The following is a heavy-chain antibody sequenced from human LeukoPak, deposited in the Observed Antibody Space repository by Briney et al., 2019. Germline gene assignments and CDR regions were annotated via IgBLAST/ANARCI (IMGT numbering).Heavy chain of an antibody. V-gene: IGHV4-34*01. CDR3: AARTGITGTETDY. J-gene: IGHJ4*02. CDR2: INHSGST. D-gene: IGHD1-20*01. Sequence: SETLSLTCAVYGGSFSGYYWSWIRQPPGKGLEWIGEINHSGSTNYNPSLKSRVTISVDTSKNQFSLKLSSVTAADTAVYYCAARTGITGTETDYWGQGTLVTVSS. CDR1: GGSFSGYY.